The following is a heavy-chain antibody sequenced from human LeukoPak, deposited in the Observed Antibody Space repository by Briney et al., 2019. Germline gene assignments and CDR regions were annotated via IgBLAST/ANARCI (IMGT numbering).Heavy chain of an antibody. CDR2: IKQDGSEK. CDR3: ARTRITMIVGLASRFDY. J-gene: IGHJ4*02. V-gene: IGHV3-7*01. Sequence: GGSLRLSCAASGFTFSSYWMSWVRQAPGKGLEWVANIKQDGSEKYFVDSVKGRFAISRDNAKNSLYLQMNSLRAEDTAVYYCARTRITMIVGLASRFDYWGQGTLVTVSS. D-gene: IGHD3-22*01. CDR1: GFTFSSYW.